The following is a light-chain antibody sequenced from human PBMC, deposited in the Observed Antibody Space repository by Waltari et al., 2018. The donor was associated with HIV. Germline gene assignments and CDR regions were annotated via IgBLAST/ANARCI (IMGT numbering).Light chain of an antibody. CDR2: RNN. J-gene: IGLJ2*01. CDR3: AAWDNSLSVLVV. CDR1: SSNIGSNY. V-gene: IGLV1-47*01. Sequence: QSVLTQTPSASGTPGQRVTISCSGSSSNIGSNYVYWYQQLPGTPPKLLIYRNNQRPSGVPDRFSGSKAGTSASLAISGLRSEDEADYYCAAWDNSLSVLVVFGGGTKLTVL.